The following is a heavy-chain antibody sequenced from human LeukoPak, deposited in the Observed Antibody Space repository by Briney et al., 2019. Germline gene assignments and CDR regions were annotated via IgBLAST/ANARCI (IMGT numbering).Heavy chain of an antibody. CDR3: AKDWEGRAPRYYYYYMDV. J-gene: IGHJ6*03. Sequence: PGGSLRLSCAASGFTFSSYWMHWVRQAPGKGLEWVAFIRYDGSNKYYADSVKGRFTISRDNSKNTLYLQMNSLRAEDTAVYYCAKDWEGRAPRYYYYYMDVWGKGTTVTVSS. CDR2: IRYDGSNK. CDR1: GFTFSSYW. D-gene: IGHD1-26*01. V-gene: IGHV3-30*02.